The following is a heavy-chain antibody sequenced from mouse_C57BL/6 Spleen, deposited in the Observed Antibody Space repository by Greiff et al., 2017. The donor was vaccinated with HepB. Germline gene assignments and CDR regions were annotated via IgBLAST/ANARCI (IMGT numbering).Heavy chain of an antibody. CDR2: ISDGGSYT. CDR1: GFTFSSYA. J-gene: IGHJ3*01. Sequence: EVKLVESGGGLVKPGGSLKLSCAASGFTFSSYAMSWVRQTPEKRLEWVATISDGGSYTYYPDNVKGRFTISRDNAKNNLYLQMSHLKSEDTAMYYCAREDYYGNYAPFAYWGQGTLVTVSA. CDR3: AREDYYGNYAPFAY. V-gene: IGHV5-4*01. D-gene: IGHD2-1*01.